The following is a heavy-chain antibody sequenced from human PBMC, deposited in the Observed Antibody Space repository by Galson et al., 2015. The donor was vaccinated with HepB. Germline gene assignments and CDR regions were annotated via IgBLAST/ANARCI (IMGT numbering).Heavy chain of an antibody. Sequence: SLRLSCAASRFTLSNYWMSWVRQAPGKGLEWVANIKQDGSGKYYVDSVKGRFTISRDNAKNSLYLQMNRLRAEDTALYYCAKPTSTVTIDAFDIWGQGTLVTVSS. CDR1: RFTLSNYW. J-gene: IGHJ3*02. D-gene: IGHD4-17*01. CDR3: AKPTSTVTIDAFDI. CDR2: IKQDGSGK. V-gene: IGHV3-7*05.